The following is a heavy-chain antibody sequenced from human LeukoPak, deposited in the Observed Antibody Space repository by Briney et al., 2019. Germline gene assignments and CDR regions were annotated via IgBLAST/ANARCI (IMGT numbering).Heavy chain of an antibody. D-gene: IGHD3-22*01. CDR1: GFTLDDYA. CDR3: AKGGSGYYFDY. CDR2: ISWNSGSI. J-gene: IGHJ4*02. V-gene: IGHV3-9*03. Sequence: GGSLRLSCAASGFTLDDYAMHWVRRAPGKGLEWVSGISWNSGSIGYADSVKGRFTISRDNAKNSLYLQMNSLRAEDMALYYCAKGGSGYYFDYWGQGTLVTVSS.